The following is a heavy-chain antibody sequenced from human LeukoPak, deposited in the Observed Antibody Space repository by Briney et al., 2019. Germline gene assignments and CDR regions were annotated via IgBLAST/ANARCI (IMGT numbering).Heavy chain of an antibody. Sequence: GASVKVSCKASGYTFTGYYLHWVRQAPGQGFEWMGWIHPNSGGTNYAQKFQGRVTMTRDTSISTAYMELSSLRSDDTAVYYCARVAAVPGWGQGTLVTVSS. CDR2: IHPNSGGT. CDR1: GYTFTGYY. V-gene: IGHV1-2*02. CDR3: ARVAAVPG. D-gene: IGHD6-19*01. J-gene: IGHJ1*01.